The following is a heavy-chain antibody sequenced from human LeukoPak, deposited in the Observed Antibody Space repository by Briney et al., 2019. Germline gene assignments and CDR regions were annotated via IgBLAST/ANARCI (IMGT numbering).Heavy chain of an antibody. Sequence: ASVKVSCKVSGYTLTELSMHWVRQAPGKGLEWTGGFDPEDGETIYAQKFQGRVTMTEDTSTDTAYMELSSLRSEDTAVYYCARSSGIWGEFDYWGQGTLVTVSS. CDR2: FDPEDGET. D-gene: IGHD3-22*01. CDR1: GYTLTELS. V-gene: IGHV1-24*01. J-gene: IGHJ4*02. CDR3: ARSSGIWGEFDY.